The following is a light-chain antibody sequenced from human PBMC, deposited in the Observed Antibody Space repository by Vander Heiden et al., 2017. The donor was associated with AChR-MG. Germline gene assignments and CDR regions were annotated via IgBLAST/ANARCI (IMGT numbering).Light chain of an antibody. Sequence: DTQMTQSPSSVSASVGHRVTITCRASLVIRRMLAWYQQGPEKGPKRLVYAASNLRSGVPSRFSSSGSGTDFTLTISSLQPEYFAAYYCQQGNSFPWTFGQGTKVEIK. V-gene: IGKV1-12*01. CDR3: QQGNSFPWT. J-gene: IGKJ1*01. CDR1: LVIRRM. CDR2: AAS.